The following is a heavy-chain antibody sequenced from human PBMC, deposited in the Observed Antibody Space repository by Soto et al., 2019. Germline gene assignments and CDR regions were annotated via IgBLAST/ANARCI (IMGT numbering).Heavy chain of an antibody. J-gene: IGHJ4*02. V-gene: IGHV4-39*01. CDR3: ARQPRGPGYGERGLYFDY. Sequence: SETLSLTCTVSGGSTNSRSDYWGWIRQPPGKGLEWIGSVYYSGSTHGNPSLQSRVTISVDTSRNQLSLNLISVTAADTAVYFCARQPRGPGYGERGLYFDYWGQGTLVTVSS. D-gene: IGHD3-16*01. CDR2: VYYSGST. CDR1: GGSTNSRSDY.